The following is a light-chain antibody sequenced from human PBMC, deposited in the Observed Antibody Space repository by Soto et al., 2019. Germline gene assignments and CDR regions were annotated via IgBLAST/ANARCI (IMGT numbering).Light chain of an antibody. CDR2: DTS. V-gene: IGKV3-11*01. J-gene: IGKJ3*01. CDR1: QSVGTY. Sequence: GLTQYPATLSVSPGDTATLSCRASQSVGTYLAWYQQKPGQAPSLLIYDTSKRATGIPARFSGSGSGTDFTLTISRLEPEDFAIYYCQLRSSWPPFPFGPGTKVDLK. CDR3: QLRSSWPPFP.